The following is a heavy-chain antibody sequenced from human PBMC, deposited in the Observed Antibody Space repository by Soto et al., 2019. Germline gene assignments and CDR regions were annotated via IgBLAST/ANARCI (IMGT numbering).Heavy chain of an antibody. CDR2: IKQDGSEK. Sequence: EVQLVESGGGLVQPGGSLRLSCAASGFTFSSYWMSWVRQAPGKGLERVADIKQDGSEKYYVDSVKGRFTISRDNAKNSLYLQMNSLRGEDTAVYYCARDRFARSHYYYGMDVWGRGTTVIVAS. CDR1: GFTFSSYW. CDR3: ARDRFARSHYYYGMDV. V-gene: IGHV3-7*03. J-gene: IGHJ6*02. D-gene: IGHD3-10*01.